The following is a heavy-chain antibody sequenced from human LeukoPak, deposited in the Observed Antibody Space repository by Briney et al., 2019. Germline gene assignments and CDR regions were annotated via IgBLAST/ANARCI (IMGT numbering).Heavy chain of an antibody. CDR2: ISYDGSNK. CDR1: GFTFSSYA. J-gene: IGHJ6*04. Sequence: GRSLRLSCAASGFTFSSYAMHWVRQAPGKGLEWVAVISYDGSNKYYADSVKGRFTISRDNSKNTLYLQMNSLRAEDTAVYYCARDVGFGDHGVDVWGKGTTVTVSS. V-gene: IGHV3-30*04. D-gene: IGHD3-10*01. CDR3: ARDVGFGDHGVDV.